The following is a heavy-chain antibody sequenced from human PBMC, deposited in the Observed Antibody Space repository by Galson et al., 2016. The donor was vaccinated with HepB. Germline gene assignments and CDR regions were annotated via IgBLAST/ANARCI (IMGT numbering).Heavy chain of an antibody. Sequence: SLRLSCAASGFTFSDYAIHWVRQAPGRGLEWVAVISYQGSIKYYADSVKGRFAISRDNSKNTLYLQLNSLRAEDTAVYYCARSQGNWAPLSYYMDVWGKGTTVTVSS. V-gene: IGHV3-30*09. D-gene: IGHD7-27*01. CDR1: GFTFSDYA. CDR3: ARSQGNWAPLSYYMDV. CDR2: ISYQGSIK. J-gene: IGHJ6*03.